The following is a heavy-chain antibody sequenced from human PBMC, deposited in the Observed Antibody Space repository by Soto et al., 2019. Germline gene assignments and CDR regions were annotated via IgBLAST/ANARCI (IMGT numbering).Heavy chain of an antibody. CDR1: GGSISSSSYY. D-gene: IGHD2-15*01. CDR2: IYYSGST. J-gene: IGHJ4*02. CDR3: ARHTPAISISDH. V-gene: IGHV4-39*01. Sequence: QLQLQESGPGLVKPSETLSLTCTVSGGSISSSSYYWGWLRPPPGKGLGWIGSIYYSGSTYYNPSLKSRVTISVDPAKNQFSRKLRSVTAADTAVYYCARHTPAISISDHWGQGTLVTVSS.